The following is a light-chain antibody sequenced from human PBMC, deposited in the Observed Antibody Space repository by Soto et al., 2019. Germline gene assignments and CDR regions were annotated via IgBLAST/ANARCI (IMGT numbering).Light chain of an antibody. CDR3: QKLDTYPLT. J-gene: IGKJ5*01. Sequence: DIQMTQSPSSLSASVGYRFTITCRASQSISSYLNWYQQKPGKAPKLLIYAASSLQSGVPSRFSGSGSGTEFTLTISSLQPEDFASYYCQKLDTYPLTFGQGTRREIK. CDR1: QSISSY. V-gene: IGKV1-39*01. CDR2: AAS.